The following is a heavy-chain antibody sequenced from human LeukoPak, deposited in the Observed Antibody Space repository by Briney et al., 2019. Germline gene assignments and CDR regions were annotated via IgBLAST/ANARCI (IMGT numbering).Heavy chain of an antibody. Sequence: PSETLSLTCTVSGDSISSRTYYWVHWVRQAPGKGLVWVSPINSDGSSTSYADSVKGRFTISRDNAKNTLSLQMNSLRAEDTAVYYCARVGGSNAFDIWGQGTMVIVSS. J-gene: IGHJ3*02. CDR2: INSDGSST. CDR3: ARVGGSNAFDI. CDR1: GDSISSRTYYW. V-gene: IGHV3-74*01. D-gene: IGHD1-26*01.